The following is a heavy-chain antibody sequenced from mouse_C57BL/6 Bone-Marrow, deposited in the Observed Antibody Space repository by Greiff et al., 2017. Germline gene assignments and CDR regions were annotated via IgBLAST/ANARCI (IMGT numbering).Heavy chain of an antibody. Sequence: VQLQQSGAELVRPGSSVKLSCKASGYTFTSYWMDWVKQRPGQGLEWIGNIYPSDSETHYNQKFKDKATLTVDKSSSTAYMQLSSLTSEDSAVYYCARGDSTMVTTGYFDYWGQGTTLTVSS. CDR3: ARGDSTMVTTGYFDY. CDR1: GYTFTSYW. D-gene: IGHD2-2*01. J-gene: IGHJ2*01. CDR2: IYPSDSET. V-gene: IGHV1-61*01.